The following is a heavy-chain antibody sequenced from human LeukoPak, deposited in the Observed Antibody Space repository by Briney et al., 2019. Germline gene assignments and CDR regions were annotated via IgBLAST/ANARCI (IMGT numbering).Heavy chain of an antibody. CDR2: INLYNGKT. CDR1: GYTFTSYG. Sequence: ASVKAPWKASGYTFTSYGISWVRQAPGQGLEWIGRINLYNGKTDYEKKLQGRGTMTTAPSTSTAYMELRSRRVYDTAVYFCARATKGMYAIYVDYWGQGTLVTVSS. J-gene: IGHJ4*02. D-gene: IGHD2-8*01. CDR3: ARATKGMYAIYVDY. V-gene: IGHV1-18*01.